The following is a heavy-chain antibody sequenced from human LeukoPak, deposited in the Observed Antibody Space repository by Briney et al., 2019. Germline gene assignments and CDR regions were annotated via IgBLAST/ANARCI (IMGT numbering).Heavy chain of an antibody. CDR1: GYTFTSYD. CDR3: ARGHTTVATPGDMDV. CDR2: MNPNSGNT. Sequence: ASVKVSCKASGYTFTSYDINWVRQATGQGLEWMGWMNPNSGNTGYAQKFQGRVTITRNTSISTAYMELSSLRSEDTAVYYCARGHTTVATPGDMDVWGKGITVTVSS. V-gene: IGHV1-8*03. D-gene: IGHD4-23*01. J-gene: IGHJ6*03.